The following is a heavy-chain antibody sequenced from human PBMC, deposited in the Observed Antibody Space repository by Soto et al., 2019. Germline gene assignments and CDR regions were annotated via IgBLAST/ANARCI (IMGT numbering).Heavy chain of an antibody. Sequence: LSVTCAVEEGSSSDYYWSRINQPPGKGLEWIGEINHSGRTNYNPSLKSRVTISVDTSKNQFSLNLGSVTAANTSVYYCAIGNKAAALAYWGQGTLVTVSS. J-gene: IGHJ4*02. D-gene: IGHD6-25*01. CDR1: EGSSSDYY. CDR2: INHSGRT. CDR3: AIGNKAAALAY. V-gene: IGHV4-34*01.